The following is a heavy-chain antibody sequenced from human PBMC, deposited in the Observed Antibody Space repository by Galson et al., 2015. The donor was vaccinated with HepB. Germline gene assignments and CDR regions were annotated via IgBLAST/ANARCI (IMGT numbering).Heavy chain of an antibody. V-gene: IGHV3-7*01. CDR1: GFTFSSYW. CDR2: IKQDGSEK. Sequence: SLRLSCAASGFTFSSYWMSWVRQAPGKGLEWVANIKQDGSEKYYVDSVKGRFTISRDNAKNSLYLQMNSLRAEDTAVYYCARDEVKGSWGYYYYSMDVWGKGTTVTVSS. CDR3: ARDEVKGSWGYYYYSMDV. J-gene: IGHJ6*03. D-gene: IGHD2-15*01.